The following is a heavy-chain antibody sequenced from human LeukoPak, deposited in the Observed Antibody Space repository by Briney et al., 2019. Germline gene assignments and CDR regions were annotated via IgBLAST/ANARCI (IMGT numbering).Heavy chain of an antibody. CDR2: FDPEDGEI. V-gene: IGHV1-24*01. CDR1: GYTLTELS. J-gene: IGHJ4*02. Sequence: ASVKVSCKVSGYTLTELSMHWVRQAPGKGLEWMGGFDPEDGEIIYAQKFQGRVTMTEDTSTDTAYMELSSLRSEDTAVYYCATVARLVGATDYYFDYWGQGTLVTVSS. CDR3: ATVARLVGATDYYFDY. D-gene: IGHD1-26*01.